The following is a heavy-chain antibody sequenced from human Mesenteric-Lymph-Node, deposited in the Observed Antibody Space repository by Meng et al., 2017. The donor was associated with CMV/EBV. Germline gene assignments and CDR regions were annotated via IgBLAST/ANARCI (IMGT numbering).Heavy chain of an antibody. CDR2: IYYSGST. D-gene: IGHD3-3*01. V-gene: IGHV4-59*01. CDR3: ARVVPYDFWSGNYYYYGMDV. CDR1: GGSISSYY. J-gene: IGHJ6*02. Sequence: SETLSLTCPVSGGSISSYYWSWIRQPPGKGLEWIGYIYYSGSTNYNPSLKSRVTISVDTSKNQFSLKLSSVTAADTAVYYCARVVPYDFWSGNYYYYGMDVWGQGTTVTVSS.